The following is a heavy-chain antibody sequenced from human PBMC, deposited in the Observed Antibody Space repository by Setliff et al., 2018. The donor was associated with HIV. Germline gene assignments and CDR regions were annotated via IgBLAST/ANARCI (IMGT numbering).Heavy chain of an antibody. D-gene: IGHD2-8*02. CDR2: IDHRGRP. J-gene: IGHJ6*03. Sequence: KPSETLSLTCGIYGGSFSDYYWSWIRQPPGKGLEWIGEIDHRGRPKYNPSLNSRVTMPVDKSRNQFSLKVSSVTAADTAVYYCARVSITYWYSIPRDYYYYMDFWGEGTTVTV. V-gene: IGHV4-34*01. CDR3: ARVSITYWYSIPRDYYYYMDF. CDR1: GGSFSDYY.